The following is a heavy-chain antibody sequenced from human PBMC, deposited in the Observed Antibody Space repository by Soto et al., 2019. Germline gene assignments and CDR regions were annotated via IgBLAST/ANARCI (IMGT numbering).Heavy chain of an antibody. V-gene: IGHV5-51*01. D-gene: IGHD2-21*02. Sequence: PGESLKISSRGSGYSFTSYWIGWVSQMPGKGLEWMGIIYPGDSDTRYSPSFQGQVTISADKSISTAYLQWSSLKASDTAMYYCARRVAYCGGDCYTNEYYFDYWGQGTLVTVS. CDR3: ARRVAYCGGDCYTNEYYFDY. CDR2: IYPGDSDT. J-gene: IGHJ4*02. CDR1: GYSFTSYW.